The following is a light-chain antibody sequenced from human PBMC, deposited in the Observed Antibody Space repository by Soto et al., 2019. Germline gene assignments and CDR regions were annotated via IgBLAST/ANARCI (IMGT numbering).Light chain of an antibody. CDR2: EVS. CDR1: SSDVGAYNH. V-gene: IGLV2-14*01. Sequence: QSALTQPASVSGSPGQSIAISCTGTSSDVGAYNHVSWYQQHPGNAPKLIISEVSSRPSGVSDRFSGSKSGNTASLTISGLRTEDEADYYSTSYAGTSTHWVFGGGTQLTVL. J-gene: IGLJ3*02. CDR3: TSYAGTSTHWV.